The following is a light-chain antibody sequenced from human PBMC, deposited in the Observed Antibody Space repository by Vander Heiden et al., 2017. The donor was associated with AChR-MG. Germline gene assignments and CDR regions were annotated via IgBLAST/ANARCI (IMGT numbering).Light chain of an antibody. V-gene: IGLV2-11*01. CDR2: DVS. CDR1: SSDVGGYNY. CDR3: CSYAGSYTSYVV. Sequence: QSALTQPRSVSGSPGQSVTISCTGTSSDVGGYNYVSWYQQHPGKAPNLMIYDVSKRPSGVPDRFSGSKSGNTSPLTISGLQAEDEADYYCCSYAGSYTSYVVFGGGTKLTVL. J-gene: IGLJ2*01.